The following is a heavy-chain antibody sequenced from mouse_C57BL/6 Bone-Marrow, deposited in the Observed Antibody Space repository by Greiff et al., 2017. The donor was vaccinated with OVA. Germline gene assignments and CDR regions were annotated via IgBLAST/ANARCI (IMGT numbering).Heavy chain of an antibody. CDR2: IYPRSGNT. J-gene: IGHJ2*01. V-gene: IGHV1-81*01. Sequence: QVQLKESGAELARPGASVKLSCKASGYTFTSYGISWVKKRTGQGLEWIGEIYPRSGNTYYNEKFKGKATLTADKSSSTAYMELRSLTSEDSAVYFCASPPLYYYGSSYNGDYWGQGTTLTVSS. CDR3: ASPPLYYYGSSYNGDY. D-gene: IGHD1-1*01. CDR1: GYTFTSYG.